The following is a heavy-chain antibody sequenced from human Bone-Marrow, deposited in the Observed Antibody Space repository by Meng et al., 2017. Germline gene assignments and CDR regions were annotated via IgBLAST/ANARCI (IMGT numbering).Heavy chain of an antibody. Sequence: GESLKISCKGSGYSFTSYWIGWVRQMPGKGLEWMGIIYPGDSDTRYSPSFQGQVTISADKSISTAYLQWSSLKASDTAMYSCASHSSSEYYYYYGMDVWGQGTTVTVSS. CDR1: GYSFTSYW. CDR2: IYPGDSDT. V-gene: IGHV5-51*01. D-gene: IGHD6-13*01. CDR3: ASHSSSEYYYYYGMDV. J-gene: IGHJ6*02.